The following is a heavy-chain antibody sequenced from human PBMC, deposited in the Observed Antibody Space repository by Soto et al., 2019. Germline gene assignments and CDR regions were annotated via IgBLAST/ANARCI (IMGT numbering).Heavy chain of an antibody. CDR1: GFSFHGYW. Sequence: EVQLVESGGGLVQPAGSLRLSCTASGFSFHGYWMSWIRQAPGKGLQWVANINHDGTEKYYVDSVKGRFTLSRDNARNSVFLQMNSLRAEDTAVYYCARIRGPFDMWGQGTMVTVSS. D-gene: IGHD3-16*01. J-gene: IGHJ3*02. V-gene: IGHV3-7*03. CDR3: ARIRGPFDM. CDR2: INHDGTEK.